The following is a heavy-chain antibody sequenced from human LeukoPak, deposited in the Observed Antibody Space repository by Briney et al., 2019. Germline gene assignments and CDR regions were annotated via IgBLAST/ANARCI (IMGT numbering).Heavy chain of an antibody. J-gene: IGHJ4*02. D-gene: IGHD6-19*01. CDR2: INPNSGGT. Sequence: ASVKVSCKASGYTFTGYYMHWVRQAPGQGLEWMGWINPNSGGTNYAQKFQGRVTMTRDTSISTAYMELSRLSSDDTAVYYCARDRTSSGWEFGYWGQGTLVTVSS. CDR1: GYTFTGYY. V-gene: IGHV1-2*02. CDR3: ARDRTSSGWEFGY.